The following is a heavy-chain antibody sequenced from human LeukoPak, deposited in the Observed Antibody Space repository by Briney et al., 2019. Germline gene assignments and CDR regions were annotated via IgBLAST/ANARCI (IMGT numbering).Heavy chain of an antibody. CDR2: IIPMSSAT. CDR3: ARPRTYYNSWSGYPPFDY. D-gene: IGHD3-3*01. Sequence: SVKVSCKASGGTFSSHAINWVRQAPGQGLEWLGGIIPMSSATKYAQRFQGRVTITADESTSTAFMGLSSLRSDDTAVYYCARPRTYYNSWSGYPPFDYWGQGTLVTVSS. J-gene: IGHJ4*02. CDR1: GGTFSSHA. V-gene: IGHV1-69*13.